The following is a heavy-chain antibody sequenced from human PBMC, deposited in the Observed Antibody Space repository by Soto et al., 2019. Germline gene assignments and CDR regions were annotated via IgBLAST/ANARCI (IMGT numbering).Heavy chain of an antibody. CDR2: ISSSSSTI. J-gene: IGHJ6*02. CDR1: GFTFSSYS. CDR3: ARDRRITIFGVVVYGMVV. Sequence: GGSLRLSCAASGFTFSSYSMNWVRQAPGKGLEWVSYISSSSSTIYYADSVKGRFTISRDNAKNSLYLQMNSLRDEDTAVYYCARDRRITIFGVVVYGMVVWGQGTTVTVSS. V-gene: IGHV3-48*02. D-gene: IGHD3-3*01.